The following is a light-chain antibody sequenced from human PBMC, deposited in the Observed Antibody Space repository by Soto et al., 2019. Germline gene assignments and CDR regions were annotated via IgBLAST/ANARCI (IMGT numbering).Light chain of an antibody. Sequence: QSALTQRASVSGSPGRSITISCTGTSSDVGGYNYVSWYQQHPGKAPKLMIYEVSNRPSGVSNRFSGSKSGNTASLTISGLQAEDEADYYCSSYTSSSTLCVFGTGTRSPS. CDR2: EVS. CDR1: SSDVGGYNY. J-gene: IGLJ1*01. V-gene: IGLV2-14*01. CDR3: SSYTSSSTLCV.